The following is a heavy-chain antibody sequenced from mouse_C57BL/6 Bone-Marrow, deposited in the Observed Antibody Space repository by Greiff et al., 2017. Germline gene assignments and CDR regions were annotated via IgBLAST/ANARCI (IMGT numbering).Heavy chain of an antibody. Sequence: QVQLKQSGPGLVQPSQSLSITCTVSGFSLTSYGVHWVRQSPGTGLEWLGVIWSGGSTDYNAAFISRLSISKDNSKSQVFFKMNSLQADDTAIYYCARGGLLRLDYWGQGTTLTVSS. J-gene: IGHJ2*01. CDR1: GFSLTSYG. CDR2: IWSGGST. V-gene: IGHV2-2*01. D-gene: IGHD2-3*01. CDR3: ARGGLLRLDY.